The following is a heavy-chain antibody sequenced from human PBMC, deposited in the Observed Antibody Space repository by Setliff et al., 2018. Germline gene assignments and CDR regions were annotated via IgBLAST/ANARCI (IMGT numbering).Heavy chain of an antibody. CDR1: GYTFNTHG. CDR3: AKEPALSLTEAIRRSYFDYGLDV. Sequence: GASVKVSCKSYGYTFNTHGISWVRQAPGQRPEWMGWISPYNGKTRSIERFQGRLRLTTDTTTAYLELLSLSNDDTAVYYCAKEPALSLTEAIRRSYFDYGLDVWGQGTTVTVSS. J-gene: IGHJ6*02. V-gene: IGHV1-18*01. CDR2: ISPYNGKT.